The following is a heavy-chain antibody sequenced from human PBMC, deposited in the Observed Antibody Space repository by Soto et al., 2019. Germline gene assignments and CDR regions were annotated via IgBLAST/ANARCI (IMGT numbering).Heavy chain of an antibody. CDR3: AMKYCSSTSCHHFDS. CDR2: ISSSSSDI. CDR1: GFTFSSYS. D-gene: IGHD2-2*01. V-gene: IGHV3-21*06. Sequence: EVQLVESGGGLVKPGGSLRLSCAASGFTFSSYSMNWVRQAPGKGLEWVSSISSSSSDIYYADSVKARFTISRDNAKNSLYLQMNRMRADDTAVYYCAMKYCSSTSCHHFDSWGQGTLVTVSS. J-gene: IGHJ4*02.